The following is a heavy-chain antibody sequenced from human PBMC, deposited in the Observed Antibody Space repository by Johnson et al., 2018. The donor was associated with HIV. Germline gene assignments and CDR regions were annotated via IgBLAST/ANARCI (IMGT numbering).Heavy chain of an antibody. CDR1: GFTFGDYA. CDR2: ISYDGSNK. V-gene: IGHV3-30-3*01. D-gene: IGHD4-17*01. Sequence: QVQLVESGGGLVQPGRSLRLSCTASGFTFGDYAMSWFRQAPGKGLEWVAVISYDGSNKYYADYVKGRFTISRDNAKNSLYLQMNSLRDEDTALYYCARDSTPWGGDYVAYAFDIWGQGTMVTVSS. CDR3: ARDSTPWGGDYVAYAFDI. J-gene: IGHJ3*02.